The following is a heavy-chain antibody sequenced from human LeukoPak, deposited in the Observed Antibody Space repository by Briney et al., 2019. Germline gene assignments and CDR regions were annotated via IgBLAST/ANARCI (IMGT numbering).Heavy chain of an antibody. CDR1: GFTFDDYA. J-gene: IGHJ4*02. CDR3: AKDIPPGGSSGGSGTFD. CDR2: ISWNSGSI. V-gene: IGHV3-9*01. Sequence: SGGSLRLSCAAAGFTFDDYAMHWVRPAPGKGLEWVSGISWNSGSIGYADSVKGRFTISRDNAKNSLYLQMNSLRAEDTALYYCAKDIPPGGSSGGSGTFDWGQGTLVTVSS. D-gene: IGHD3-10*01.